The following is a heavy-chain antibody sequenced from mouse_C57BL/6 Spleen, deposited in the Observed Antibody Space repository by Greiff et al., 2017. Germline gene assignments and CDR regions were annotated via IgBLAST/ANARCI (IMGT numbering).Heavy chain of an antibody. J-gene: IGHJ2*01. CDR1: GFNIKDDY. D-gene: IGHD3-3*01. Sequence: EVQVVESGAELVRPGASVKLSCTASGFNIKDDYMHWVKQRTEQGLEWIGWIDPENGDTEYASKFQGKATITADTSSNTAYLQLSSLTSEDTAVYYCTGLFDYWGQGTTLTVSS. CDR2: IDPENGDT. CDR3: TGLFDY. V-gene: IGHV14-4*01.